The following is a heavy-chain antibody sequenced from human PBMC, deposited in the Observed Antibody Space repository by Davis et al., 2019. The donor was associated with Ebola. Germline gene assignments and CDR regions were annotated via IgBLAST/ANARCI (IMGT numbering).Heavy chain of an antibody. CDR3: AKQRDSSAFDY. J-gene: IGHJ4*02. Sequence: GGSLRFSCAASGFTFSTYSMSWVRQAPGKGLEWVSDVSGSGGFTYYADSVKGRFTISRDNSKDTLYLQMNSLRPDDTAVYYCAKQRDSSAFDYWGQGTLVPVSS. CDR1: GFTFSTYS. D-gene: IGHD6-19*01. V-gene: IGHV3-23*01. CDR2: VSGSGGFT.